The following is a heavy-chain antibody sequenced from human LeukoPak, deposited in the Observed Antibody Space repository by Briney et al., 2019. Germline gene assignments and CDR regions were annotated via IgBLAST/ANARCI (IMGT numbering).Heavy chain of an antibody. D-gene: IGHD7-27*01. V-gene: IGHV1-24*01. CDR1: GYSLTEIS. Sequence: ASVKVSCKVSGYSLTEISKYWVRQAPGKGLEWMGGFDLEDGDGETFYGQKFEGRLTMTKDTSTDTVYMELSSLTPDDTAVYYCARGPLLLSLGKAFDIWGQGTMVTVSS. J-gene: IGHJ3*02. CDR2: FDLEDGDGET. CDR3: ARGPLLLSLGKAFDI.